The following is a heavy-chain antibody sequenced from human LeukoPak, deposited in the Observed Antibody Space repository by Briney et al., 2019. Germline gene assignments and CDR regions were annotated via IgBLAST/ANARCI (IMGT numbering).Heavy chain of an antibody. J-gene: IGHJ1*01. CDR1: GGSFSGYY. V-gene: IGHV4-34*01. CDR3: ARENGVYFQH. Sequence: SETLSLTCAVYGGSFSGYYWSWIRQPPGKGLEWIGEINHSGSTNYNPSLKSRVTISVDTSKNQFSLKLSSVTTADTAVYYCARENGVYFQHWGQGTLVTVSS. CDR2: INHSGST. D-gene: IGHD2-8*01.